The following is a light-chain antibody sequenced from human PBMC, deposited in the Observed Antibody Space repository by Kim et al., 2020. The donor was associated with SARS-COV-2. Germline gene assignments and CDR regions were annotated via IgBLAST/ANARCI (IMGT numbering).Light chain of an antibody. V-gene: IGKV1-33*01. CDR2: DAS. CDR3: QQYDNLPWT. CDR1: QDISNY. J-gene: IGKJ1*01. Sequence: DIQMTQSPSSLSASIGDRVTITCQASQDISNYLNWYHHKPGKAPKLLTYDASNLETGVPSRFSGSGSGTDFTFTISSLQPEDVATYYCQQYDNLPWTFGQGTKVDIK.